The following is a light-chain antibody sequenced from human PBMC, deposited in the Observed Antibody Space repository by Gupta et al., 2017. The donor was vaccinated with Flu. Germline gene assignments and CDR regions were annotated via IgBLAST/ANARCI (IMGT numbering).Light chain of an antibody. CDR3: CSYAGSDFYV. CDR1: SSDVGRFNV. J-gene: IGLJ1*01. V-gene: IGLV2-23*01. CDR2: EDR. Sequence: ITISCTGTSSDVGRFNVVSWYQQHPGKAPKLIIYEDRKRPAGVSNRFSGAKSGNTASLTISGRQAEDEADYFCCSYAGSDFYVFGTGTDVTIL.